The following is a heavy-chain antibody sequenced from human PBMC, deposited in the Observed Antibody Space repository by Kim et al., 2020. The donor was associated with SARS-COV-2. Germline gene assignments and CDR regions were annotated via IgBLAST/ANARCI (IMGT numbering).Heavy chain of an antibody. J-gene: IGHJ6*02. CDR2: ISSSGSSM. CDR3: TRDGPTRSNPWGWAVSGNSNFYTYVMDV. D-gene: IGHD6-19*01. V-gene: IGHV3-11*01. Sequence: GGSLRLSCVGSGFTMRDYHMSWIRQSPAKGLEWVSYISSSGSSMYYADSVKGRFTISRDNARNSLYLQMDILRVEDAAVYYCTRDGPTRSNPWGWAVSGNSNFYTYVMDVWGHGTTVAVS. CDR1: GFTMRDYH.